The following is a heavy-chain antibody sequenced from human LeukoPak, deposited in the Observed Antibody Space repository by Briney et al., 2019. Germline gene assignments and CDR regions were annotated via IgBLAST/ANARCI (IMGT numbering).Heavy chain of an antibody. CDR1: GGSISSHY. D-gene: IGHD6-19*01. Sequence: PSETLSLTCTVSGGSISSHYWSWIRQPAGKGLEWLGRIYGGGSTNYNPSLKSRVTMSVDTSKNQFSLNLISVTAADTAIYYCARRSGSGWYFDYWGLGALVTVSS. CDR2: IYGGGST. J-gene: IGHJ4*02. CDR3: ARRSGSGWYFDY. V-gene: IGHV4-4*07.